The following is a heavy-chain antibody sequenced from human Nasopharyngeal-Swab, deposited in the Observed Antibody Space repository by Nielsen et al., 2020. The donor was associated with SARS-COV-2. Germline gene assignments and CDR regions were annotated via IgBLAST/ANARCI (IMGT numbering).Heavy chain of an antibody. CDR3: ARDRGRDHTGGGDY. CDR2: IWYDGSNT. Sequence: GESLKISCAASGFTFSAYAMHWVRQAPGKGLEWVAVIWYDGSNTYYADSVKGRFTISRDNSKNTLYLQMNSLRAEDTAVYYCARDRGRDHTGGGDYWGQGTLVTVSS. D-gene: IGHD3-10*01. CDR1: GFTFSAYA. J-gene: IGHJ4*02. V-gene: IGHV3-33*01.